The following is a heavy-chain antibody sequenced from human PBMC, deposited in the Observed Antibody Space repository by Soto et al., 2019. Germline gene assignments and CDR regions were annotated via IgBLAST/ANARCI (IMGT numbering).Heavy chain of an antibody. CDR2: ISGSGGST. D-gene: IGHD3-16*02. CDR3: ATRLMFGEVIVGDAFDI. CDR1: GFTFSSYA. V-gene: IGHV3-23*01. Sequence: EVQLLESGGGLVQPGGSLRLSCAASGFTFSSYAMSWVRQAPGKGLEWVAAISGSGGSTYYADSVKGRFTISRDNSKNRLYMPMTSQRDEDTAVYKSATRLMFGEVIVGDAFDIWGQGKMVTVSS. J-gene: IGHJ3*02.